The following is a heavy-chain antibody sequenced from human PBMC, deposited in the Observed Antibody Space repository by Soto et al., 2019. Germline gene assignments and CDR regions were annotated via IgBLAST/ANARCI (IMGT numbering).Heavy chain of an antibody. CDR3: ARGGSTSYGMDV. Sequence: QVQLQESGPGLVKPSETLSLTCTVSGGSISSYYWSWIRQPPGKGLEWIGYIYYSGGTNYNPSLKSRVTISVDTSKNQISLKLRSMTAADTAVYYCARGGSTSYGMDVWGQGTTVTVSS. D-gene: IGHD3-10*01. J-gene: IGHJ6*02. CDR1: GGSISSYY. CDR2: IYYSGGT. V-gene: IGHV4-59*01.